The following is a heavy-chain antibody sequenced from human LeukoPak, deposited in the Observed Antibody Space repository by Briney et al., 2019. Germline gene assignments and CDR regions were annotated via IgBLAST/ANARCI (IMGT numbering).Heavy chain of an antibody. CDR1: DDSITIYY. CDR2: INHSGST. CDR3: ARDSSGWWGV. Sequence: TSETLSLTCTVSDDSITIYYWSWIRQPPGKGLEWIGEINHSGSTNYNPSLKSRVTISVDTSKNQFSLKLSSVTAADTAVYYCARDSSGWWGVWGQGTLVTVSS. V-gene: IGHV4-34*01. J-gene: IGHJ4*02. D-gene: IGHD6-19*01.